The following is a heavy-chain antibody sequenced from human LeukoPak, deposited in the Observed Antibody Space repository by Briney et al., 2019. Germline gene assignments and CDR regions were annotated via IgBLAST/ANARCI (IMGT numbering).Heavy chain of an antibody. V-gene: IGHV1-46*01. CDR1: GYTFTSYY. CDR2: VNPSGGST. J-gene: IGHJ4*02. CDR3: ARSPLYYDFWSGYPDY. Sequence: ASVKVSCKASGYTFTSYYMHWVRQAPGQGLEWMGIVNPSGGSTSYAQKFQGRVTMTRDTSTSTAYMELSSLRSEDTAVYYCARSPLYYDFWSGYPDYWGQGTLVTVSS. D-gene: IGHD3-3*01.